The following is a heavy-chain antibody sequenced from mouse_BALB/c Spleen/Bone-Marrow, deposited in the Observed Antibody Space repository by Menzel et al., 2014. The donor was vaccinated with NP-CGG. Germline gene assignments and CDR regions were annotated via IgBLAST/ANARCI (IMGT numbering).Heavy chain of an antibody. Sequence: VKLVESGAELVRPGTSVKVSCKASGYAFTNYLIDWVKQRPGQGLEWIGVINPGSGATNYNENFKGKATLTADKSSSTPYMQLSSLTSDDSAVYFCARRLTGTLYFDYWGQGTTLTVSS. V-gene: IGHV1-54*03. J-gene: IGHJ2*01. CDR1: GYAFTNYL. D-gene: IGHD4-1*01. CDR3: ARRLTGTLYFDY. CDR2: INPGSGAT.